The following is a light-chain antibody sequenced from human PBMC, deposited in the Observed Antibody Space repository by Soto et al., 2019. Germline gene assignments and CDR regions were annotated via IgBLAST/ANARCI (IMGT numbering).Light chain of an antibody. CDR1: SSDVGGYEY. CDR3: SSFISSTTPLV. J-gene: IGLJ2*01. V-gene: IGLV2-14*03. Sequence: QSALTQPASVSGSPGQSITISCTGTSSDVGGYEYVSWYQQHPGKAPKLIIYDVTNRPSGVSGRFSGSKSGNTASLTISGLQAEDEDDYYCSSFISSTTPLVFGGGTKVTVL. CDR2: DVT.